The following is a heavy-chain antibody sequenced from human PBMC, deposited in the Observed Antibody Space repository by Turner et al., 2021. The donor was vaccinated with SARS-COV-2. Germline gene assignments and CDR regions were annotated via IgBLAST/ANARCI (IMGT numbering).Heavy chain of an antibody. D-gene: IGHD1-26*01. V-gene: IGHV3-66*02. CDR3: ATDLKGGRSP. CDR1: GFTVSSTY. J-gene: IGHJ5*02. CDR2: IYSGGRT. Sequence: EVQLVESGGGFVQPGGSLRLSCAASGFTVSSTYMSWVRQAPGKGLEWVSVIYSGGRTYYADSVKGRFTISRDNAKNTLYLQMNSLRAEDTAVYYCATDLKGGRSPWGQGTLVTVSS.